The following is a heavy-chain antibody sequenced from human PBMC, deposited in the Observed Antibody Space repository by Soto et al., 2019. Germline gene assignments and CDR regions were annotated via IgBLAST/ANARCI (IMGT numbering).Heavy chain of an antibody. CDR1: GFTFSSYA. CDR2: ISGSGGST. V-gene: IGHV3-23*01. CDR3: AKDLAYDFWSGYYAASSYYGMDV. Sequence: EVQLLESGGGLVQPGGSLRLSCAASGFTFSSYAMSWVRQAPGKGLEWVSAISGSGGSTYYADSVKGRFTISRDNSKNTLYLQMNSLRAEDTAVYYCAKDLAYDFWSGYYAASSYYGMDVWGQGTTVTVSS. J-gene: IGHJ6*02. D-gene: IGHD3-3*01.